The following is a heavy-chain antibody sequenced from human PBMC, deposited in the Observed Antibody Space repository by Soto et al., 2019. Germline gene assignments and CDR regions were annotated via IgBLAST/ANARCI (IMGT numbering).Heavy chain of an antibody. CDR1: GYTFNNYG. Sequence: QVQLVQSGAGVKKPGASVKVSCKASGYTFNNYGISWVRQAPGQGLEWMGWIGPYNGNTDHAQNFQGRVTMTTDTSTNTAYMELRSLRSDDTALYYCARCYCSVGSCYTCWHFDLWGRGTLVTVSS. D-gene: IGHD2-15*01. J-gene: IGHJ2*01. V-gene: IGHV1-18*01. CDR3: ARCYCSVGSCYTCWHFDL. CDR2: IGPYNGNT.